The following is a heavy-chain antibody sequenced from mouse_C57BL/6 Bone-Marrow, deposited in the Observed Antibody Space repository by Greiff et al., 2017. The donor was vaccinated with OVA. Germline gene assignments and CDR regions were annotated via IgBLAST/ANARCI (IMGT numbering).Heavy chain of an antibody. CDR1: GYAFSSSW. CDR3: ARPLPFAY. J-gene: IGHJ3*01. CDR2: IYPGDGDT. V-gene: IGHV1-82*01. Sequence: QVQLHQSGPELVKPGASVKISCKASGYAFSSSWMNWVKQRPGKGLEWIGRIYPGDGDTNYNGKFKGKATLTADKSSSTAYMQLSSLTSEDSAVYFCARPLPFAYWGQGTLVTVSA.